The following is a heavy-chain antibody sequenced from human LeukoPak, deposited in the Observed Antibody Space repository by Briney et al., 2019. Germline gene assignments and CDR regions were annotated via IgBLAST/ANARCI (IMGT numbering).Heavy chain of an antibody. J-gene: IGHJ4*02. V-gene: IGHV3-7*01. CDR1: GFAFSSYW. CDR2: IKPDGSGK. D-gene: IGHD6-25*01. CDR3: SSQPAALDLDC. Sequence: GGSLRLSCVASGFAFSSYWMTWVRQAPGKGLEGVANIKPDGSGKTYVDSVKGRFTISRDNAKNSLYLQMRGLRVEDTAVYYCSSQPAALDLDCWGQGTLVTVSS.